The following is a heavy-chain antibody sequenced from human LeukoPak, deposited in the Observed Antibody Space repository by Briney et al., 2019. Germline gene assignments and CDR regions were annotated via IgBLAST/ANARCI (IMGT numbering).Heavy chain of an antibody. CDR1: GYSFTSYW. J-gene: IGHJ5*02. CDR2: IYPGDSDT. D-gene: IGHD3-22*01. CDR3: ASTLYYYDSSGYARNNWFDP. V-gene: IGHV5-51*01. Sequence: GEFLKISCKGSGYSFTSYWIGWVRQMPGKGLEWMGIIYPGDSDTRYSPSFQGQVTISADKSISTAYLQWSSLKASDTAMYYCASTLYYYDSSGYARNNWFDPWGQGTLVTVSS.